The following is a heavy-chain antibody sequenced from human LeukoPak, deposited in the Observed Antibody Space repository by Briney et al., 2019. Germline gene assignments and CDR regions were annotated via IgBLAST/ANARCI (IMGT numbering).Heavy chain of an antibody. V-gene: IGHV3-30*18. CDR1: GFTFSSYG. D-gene: IGHD1-26*01. CDR3: AKQIGATAPYFDY. CDR2: ISYDGSNK. J-gene: IGHJ4*02. Sequence: GRSLRLSCAASGFTFSSYGMHWVRQAPGEGLEWVAVISYDGSNKYYADSVKGRFTISRDNSKNTLYLQMNSLRAEDTAVYYCAKQIGATAPYFDYWGQGTLVTVSS.